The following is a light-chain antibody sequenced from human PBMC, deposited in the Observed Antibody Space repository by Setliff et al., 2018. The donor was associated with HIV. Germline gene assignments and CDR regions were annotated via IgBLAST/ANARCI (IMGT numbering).Light chain of an antibody. J-gene: IGLJ1*01. CDR1: TSDIGAYNL. V-gene: IGLV2-14*03. CDR2: DVT. CDR3: SSYTTTSAYV. Sequence: QSALAQPASVSGSPGQPITISCTGTTSDIGAYNLVSWYQQYPGKAPKLLIYDVTKRPSGVSDRFSAPKSANTASLTISGLHTEDEADYFCSSYTTTSAYVFGAGTKVHRP.